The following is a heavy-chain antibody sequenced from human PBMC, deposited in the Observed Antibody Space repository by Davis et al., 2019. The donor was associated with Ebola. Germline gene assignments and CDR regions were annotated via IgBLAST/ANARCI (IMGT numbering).Heavy chain of an antibody. CDR1: GDPMSSGGYY. CDR2: IDYSGST. D-gene: IGHD6-19*01. J-gene: IGHJ6*04. CDR3: ARLAIDSSGWNFYGWDV. V-gene: IGHV4-31*03. Sequence: MPSETLSLTCTVSGDPMSSGGYYWSWIRHHPGKGMEWIGYIDYSGSTSYNPSLSGRVTISVDTSKKQLSLKVNSVTAADTAVYYCARLAIDSSGWNFYGWDVWGKGTTVTVSS.